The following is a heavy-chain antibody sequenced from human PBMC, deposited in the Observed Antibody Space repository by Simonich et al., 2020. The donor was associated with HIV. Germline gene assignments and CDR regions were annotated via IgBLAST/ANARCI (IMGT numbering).Heavy chain of an antibody. CDR3: ARRSGYALDY. CDR1: GGSFSGYY. J-gene: IGHJ4*02. V-gene: IGHV4-34*01. D-gene: IGHD5-12*01. CDR2: IDHSEST. Sequence: QVHLQQWGAGLLKPSETLSLTCAVYGGSFSGYYWCWIRQPPGKGVEWIGEIDHSESTSYNPSLKRRVPMSVDTSKNQFSLKLTSVTAADTAVYYCARRSGYALDYWGQGTLVTVSS.